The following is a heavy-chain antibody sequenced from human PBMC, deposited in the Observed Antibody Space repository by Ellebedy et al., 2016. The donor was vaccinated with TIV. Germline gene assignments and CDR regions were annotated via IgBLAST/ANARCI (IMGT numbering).Heavy chain of an antibody. CDR2: ISGYIGNT. CDR3: ARDGPQGYVVASAPPGDS. J-gene: IGHJ4*02. CDR1: GYTFTSYG. D-gene: IGHD2-15*01. V-gene: IGHV1-18*01. Sequence: ASVKVSCXASGYTFTSYGISWVRQAPGQGLEWMGWISGYIGNTDYARKFQGRVTMTTDTSTGTAYLELSSLKSDDTALYYCARDGPQGYVVASAPPGDSWGQGTLVTVSS.